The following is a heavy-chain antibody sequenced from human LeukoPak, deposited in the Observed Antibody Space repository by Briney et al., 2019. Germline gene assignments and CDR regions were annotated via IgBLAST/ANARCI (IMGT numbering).Heavy chain of an antibody. J-gene: IGHJ2*01. D-gene: IGHD6-13*01. CDR1: FTFNNYD. CDR3: ARAAYSSTWYSRYFDL. CDR2: IGTTGDT. Sequence: GGSLRLSCGFTFNNYDMHSVRQATGNGLEWVSLIGTTGDTYYPGSVKGRFTISRENARNSSYLQMNSLRAGDTAVYYCARAAYSSTWYSRYFDLWGRGTLVTVSS. V-gene: IGHV3-13*01.